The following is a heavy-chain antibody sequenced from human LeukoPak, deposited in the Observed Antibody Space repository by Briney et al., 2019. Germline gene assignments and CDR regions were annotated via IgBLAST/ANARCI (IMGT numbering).Heavy chain of an antibody. CDR1: GFTFSSYA. J-gene: IGHJ4*02. Sequence: HPGGSLRLSCAASGFTFSSYAMHWVRQAPGKGLEWVAVISYDGSNKYYADSVKGRFTISRDNSKNTLYLQMNSLRAEDTAVYYCARVYSSGWYSLDYWGQGTLVTVSS. CDR2: ISYDGSNK. V-gene: IGHV3-30-3*01. CDR3: ARVYSSGWYSLDY. D-gene: IGHD6-19*01.